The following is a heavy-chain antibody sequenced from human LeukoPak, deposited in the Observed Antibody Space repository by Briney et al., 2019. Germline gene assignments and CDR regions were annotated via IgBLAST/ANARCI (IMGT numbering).Heavy chain of an antibody. CDR3: ARDWIVGAKMIDY. V-gene: IGHV1-18*04. CDR1: GYTFTGYY. CDR2: ISAYNGNT. D-gene: IGHD1-26*01. J-gene: IGHJ4*02. Sequence: ASVKVSCKASGYTFTGYYMHWVRQAPGQGLEWMGWISAYNGNTNYAQKLQGRVTMTTDTSTSTAYMELRSLRSDDTAVYYCARDWIVGAKMIDYWGQGTLVTVSS.